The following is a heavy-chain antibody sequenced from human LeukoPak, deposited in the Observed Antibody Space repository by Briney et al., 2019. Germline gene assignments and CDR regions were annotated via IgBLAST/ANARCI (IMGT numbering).Heavy chain of an antibody. Sequence: PSETRSLTCTVSSGSISSSDYYWGWIRQPPGKGLEWFGSVSYSGSGYYNPSLKSRVIISVDTSKNQFSLKLSSVIAADTAVYYCARQSIAVAGRHFDLWGRGTLVTVSS. CDR1: SGSISSSDYY. V-gene: IGHV4-39*01. CDR2: VSYSGSG. J-gene: IGHJ2*01. CDR3: ARQSIAVAGRHFDL. D-gene: IGHD6-19*01.